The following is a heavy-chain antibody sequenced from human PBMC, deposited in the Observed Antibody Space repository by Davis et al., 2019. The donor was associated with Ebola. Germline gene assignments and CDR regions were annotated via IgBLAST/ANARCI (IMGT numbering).Heavy chain of an antibody. V-gene: IGHV3-7*01. J-gene: IGHJ4*02. CDR2: IKQDGSEK. D-gene: IGHD1-7*01. CDR1: GFTFSKYA. Sequence: GGSLRLSCAASGFTFSKYAMNWVRQAPGKGLEWVANIKQDGSEKYYVDSVRGRFTISRDNAKNSLFLQVNSLRAEDTALYYCARAGNYASPHHFDYWGQGSLVTVSS. CDR3: ARAGNYASPHHFDY.